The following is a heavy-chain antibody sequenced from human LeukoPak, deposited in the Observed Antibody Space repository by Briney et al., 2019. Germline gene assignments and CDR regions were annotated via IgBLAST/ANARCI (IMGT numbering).Heavy chain of an antibody. CDR2: IKQDGSGI. V-gene: IGHV3-7*01. D-gene: IGHD4-17*01. CDR1: GFTFTTLW. CDR3: ARGRHYGDLDY. Sequence: GGSLRLSCAASGFTFTTLWMNWVRQAPGKGLEGVANIKQDGSGIYYVDSVKGRFTISRDNAENSLFLQMNSLRAEDTAVYYCARGRHYGDLDYWGQGTLVTVSS. J-gene: IGHJ4*02.